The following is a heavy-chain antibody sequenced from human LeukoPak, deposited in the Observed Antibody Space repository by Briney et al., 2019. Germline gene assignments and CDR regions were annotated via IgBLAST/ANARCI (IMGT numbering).Heavy chain of an antibody. CDR1: GGSFSGYY. CDR3: ASGYSYGFRAPFDY. D-gene: IGHD5-18*01. J-gene: IGHJ4*02. V-gene: IGHV4-34*09. Sequence: SETLSLTCAVYGGSFSGYYWSWIRQPPGKGLEWIGEINHSGSTNYNPSLKSRVTISVDTSKNQFSLKLSSVTAADTAVYYCASGYSYGFRAPFDYWGQGTLVTVSS. CDR2: INHSGST.